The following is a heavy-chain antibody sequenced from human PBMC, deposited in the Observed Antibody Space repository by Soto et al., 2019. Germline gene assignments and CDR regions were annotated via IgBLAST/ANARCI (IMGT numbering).Heavy chain of an antibody. CDR3: AKEATVVVTDPFHY. CDR1: GFTFSSYA. CDR2: IGGSGGRT. J-gene: IGHJ4*02. D-gene: IGHD2-21*02. V-gene: IGHV3-23*01. Sequence: EVQLLESGGGLVQSGGSLRLSCAASGFTFSSYAMSWVRQAPGKGLEWVSAIGGSGGRTHYADSVKGRFTISRDNFKKPLYLQVNSLRAVDAAVYYCAKEATVVVTDPFHYWGQGNLVTVSS.